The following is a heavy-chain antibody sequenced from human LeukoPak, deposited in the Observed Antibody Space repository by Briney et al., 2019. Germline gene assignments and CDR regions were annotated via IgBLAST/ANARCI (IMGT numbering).Heavy chain of an antibody. D-gene: IGHD3-10*01. J-gene: IGHJ4*02. CDR3: TKAISAMVRGALDH. CDR2: ISWNSGSI. V-gene: IGHV3-9*01. Sequence: GGSLRLSCAASGFTFDDYAIHWVRQAPGKGLEWVSGISWNSGSIDYADSVKGRFTISRDNAKNSLHLQMNSLRAEDTALYYCTKAISAMVRGALDHWGQGTLVTVSS. CDR1: GFTFDDYA.